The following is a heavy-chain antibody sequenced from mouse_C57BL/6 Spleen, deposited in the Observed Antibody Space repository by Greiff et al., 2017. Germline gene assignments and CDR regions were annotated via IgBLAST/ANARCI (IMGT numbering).Heavy chain of an antibody. Sequence: EVKLQESGPELVKPGASVKISCKASGYSFTDYNMNWVKQSNGKSLEWIGVINPNYGTTSYNQKFKGKATLTVDQSSSTAYMQLNSLTSEDSAVYYCARSPSWLLYYYAMDYWGQGTSVTVSS. CDR3: ARSPSWLLYYYAMDY. D-gene: IGHD2-3*01. V-gene: IGHV1-39*01. CDR1: GYSFTDYN. CDR2: INPNYGTT. J-gene: IGHJ4*01.